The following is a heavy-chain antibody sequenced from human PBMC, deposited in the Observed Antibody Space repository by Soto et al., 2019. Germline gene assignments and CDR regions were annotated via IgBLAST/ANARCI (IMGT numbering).Heavy chain of an antibody. CDR2: MNPNSGNT. J-gene: IGHJ6*01. D-gene: IGHD5-12*01. V-gene: IGHV1-8*01. CDR1: GYTFTSYD. Sequence: QVQLVQSGAEVKKPGASVKVSCKASGYTFTSYDINWVRQATGQGLEWMGWMNPNSGNTGYAQKFQGRVTMTRNTSISTAYMELSSLRSDDTAVYYCARGKEDIVATTVLGYGMDVWGQGTTVTVSS. CDR3: ARGKEDIVATTVLGYGMDV.